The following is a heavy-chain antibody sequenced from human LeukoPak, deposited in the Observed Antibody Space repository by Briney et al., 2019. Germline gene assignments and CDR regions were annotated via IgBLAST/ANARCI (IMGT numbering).Heavy chain of an antibody. J-gene: IGHJ4*02. Sequence: GGSLRLSCAASGFTFSSYGMHWVRQAPGKGLEWVAFIRYDGSNKYYADSVKGRFTISRDNSKNTLYLQMNSLRAEDTAMYYCAKDLPPHSSSSPSLHYWGQGTLVTVSS. CDR1: GFTFSSYG. V-gene: IGHV3-30*02. CDR3: AKDLPPHSSSSPSLHY. D-gene: IGHD6-6*01. CDR2: IRYDGSNK.